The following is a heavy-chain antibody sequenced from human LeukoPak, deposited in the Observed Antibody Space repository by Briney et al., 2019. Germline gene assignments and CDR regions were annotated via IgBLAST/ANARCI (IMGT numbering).Heavy chain of an antibody. CDR2: ISGSGGTT. V-gene: IGHV3-23*01. D-gene: IGHD1-1*01. Sequence: GGSLRLSCAASGFTFSSYGMSWVRQAPGKGLEWVSTISGSGGTTYYADSVKGRFTISRDNSNNTLFLQMNSLRAEDTAVYYCAKVRTGHYFDYWGQGTLVTVSS. CDR1: GFTFSSYG. CDR3: AKVRTGHYFDY. J-gene: IGHJ4*02.